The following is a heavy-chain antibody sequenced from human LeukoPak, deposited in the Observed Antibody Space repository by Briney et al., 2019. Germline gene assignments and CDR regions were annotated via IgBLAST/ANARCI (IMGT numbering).Heavy chain of an antibody. CDR3: ARDLALDAYGDFDY. Sequence: GGSLRLSCAASGFTFSSYSMSWVRQAPGKGLEWVSSISSSSSYIYYADSVKGRFTNSRDNAKNSLYLQMNSLRAEDTAVYYCARDLALDAYGDFDYWGQGTLVTVSS. CDR2: ISSSSSYI. V-gene: IGHV3-21*01. J-gene: IGHJ4*02. CDR1: GFTFSSYS. D-gene: IGHD4-17*01.